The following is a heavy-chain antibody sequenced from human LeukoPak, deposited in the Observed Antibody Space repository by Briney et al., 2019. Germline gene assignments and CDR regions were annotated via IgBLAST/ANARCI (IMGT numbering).Heavy chain of an antibody. CDR1: GYTFTSYG. CDR3: AASVTAGPYYFDY. J-gene: IGHJ4*02. D-gene: IGHD6-13*01. V-gene: IGHV1-46*01. CDR2: INPSGGST. Sequence: GASVKVSCKASGYTFTSYGISWVRQAPGQGLEWMGIINPSGGSTSYAQKFQGRVTMTRDTSTSTVYMELSSLRSEDTAVYYCAASVTAGPYYFDYWGQGTLVTVSS.